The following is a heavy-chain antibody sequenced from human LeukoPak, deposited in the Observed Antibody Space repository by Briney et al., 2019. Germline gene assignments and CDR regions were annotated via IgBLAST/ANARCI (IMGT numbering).Heavy chain of an antibody. J-gene: IGHJ3*02. CDR2: IKEDGSEK. V-gene: IGHV3-7*05. CDR1: GFTFSTNW. CDR3: ARRPIRADI. Sequence: GGSLRLSCAASGFTFSTNWMTWVRQAPGKGLEWVANIKEDGSEKYYVDSVKGRFTISRDNAKNSVYLQMNSLRAEDTAVYYCARRPIRADIWGQGTMVIVSS.